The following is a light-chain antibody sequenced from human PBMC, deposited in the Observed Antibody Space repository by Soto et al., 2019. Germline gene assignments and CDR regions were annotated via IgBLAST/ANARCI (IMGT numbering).Light chain of an antibody. V-gene: IGLV1-47*01. J-gene: IGLJ1*01. CDR3: ASWDDSLTGYV. CDR2: RNN. CDR1: DSNIGDNF. Sequence: QAVVTQPPSASATPGQRVTISCSGSDSNIGDNFVYWYQHLPGTAPKLLIYRNNQRPSGVPDRFSGSKSGTSASLAISGLRSEDEADYYCASWDDSLTGYVFGTGTKLTVL.